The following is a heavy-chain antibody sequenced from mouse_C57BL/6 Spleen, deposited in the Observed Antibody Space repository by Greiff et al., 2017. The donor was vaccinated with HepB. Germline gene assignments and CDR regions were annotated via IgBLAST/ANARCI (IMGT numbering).Heavy chain of an antibody. D-gene: IGHD1-1*01. Sequence: EVQLQQSGPVLVKPGASVKMSCKASGYTFTDYYMNWVKQSHGKSLEWIGVINPYNGGTSYNQKFMGKATLTVDKSSSTAYMELNSLTSEDSAVYYCAREAGITTVEDFDYWGQGTTLTVSS. CDR3: AREAGITTVEDFDY. CDR1: GYTFTDYY. CDR2: INPYNGGT. V-gene: IGHV1-19*01. J-gene: IGHJ2*01.